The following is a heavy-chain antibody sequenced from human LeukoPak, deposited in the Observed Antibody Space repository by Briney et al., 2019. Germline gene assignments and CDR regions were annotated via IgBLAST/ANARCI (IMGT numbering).Heavy chain of an antibody. D-gene: IGHD2-15*01. J-gene: IGHJ5*02. V-gene: IGHV4-34*01. CDR2: INHSGST. CDR3: ARVRRGDIVVVVAAGPHNWFDP. CDR1: GGSFRGYY. Sequence: EPSETLSLTCAVYGGSFRGYYWSWIRQPPGKGLEWIGEINHSGSTNYNPSLKSRVTISVDTSKNQFSLKLSSVTAADTAVYYCARVRRGDIVVVVAAGPHNWFDPWGQGTLVTVSS.